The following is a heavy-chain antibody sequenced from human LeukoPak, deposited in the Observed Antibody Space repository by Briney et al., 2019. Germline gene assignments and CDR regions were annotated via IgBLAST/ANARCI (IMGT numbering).Heavy chain of an antibody. CDR3: ARDGSADFWSGYYGRYYYYYGMDV. CDR1: GFTFSHSW. J-gene: IGHJ6*02. D-gene: IGHD3-3*01. CDR2: IKQDGSEK. Sequence: GGSLRLSCVASGFTFSHSWMTWVRQAPGKGLEWVANIKQDGSEKYYVDSVKGRFTISRDNAKNSLYLQMNSLRAEDTAVYYCARDGSADFWSGYYGRYYYYYGMDVWGQGTTVTVSS. V-gene: IGHV3-7*03.